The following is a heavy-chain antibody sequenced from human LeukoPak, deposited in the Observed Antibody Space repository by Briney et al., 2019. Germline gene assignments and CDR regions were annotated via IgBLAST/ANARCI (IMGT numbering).Heavy chain of an antibody. Sequence: SETLSLTCAVSGGSISSFYWSWVRQPPGKGLEWVGYISYGGGTTYNPSLKRRVSMSIDTSKNQFSLRLSSVTAADTVLYYCARVGDTSGYFYYFDYWGQGTLVTVSS. J-gene: IGHJ4*02. CDR3: ARVGDTSGYFYYFDY. CDR1: GGSISSFY. V-gene: IGHV4-59*08. D-gene: IGHD3-22*01. CDR2: ISYGGGT.